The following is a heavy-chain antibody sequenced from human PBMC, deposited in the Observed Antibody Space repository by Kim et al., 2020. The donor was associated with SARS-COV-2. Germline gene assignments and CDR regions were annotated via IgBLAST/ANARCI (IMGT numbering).Heavy chain of an antibody. CDR1: GFTFNSHT. V-gene: IGHV3-23*01. J-gene: IGHJ4*02. D-gene: IGHD1-1*01. Sequence: GGSLRLSCAPSGFTFNSHTMNWVRQAPGQGLEWVSGISGIGHSTYYADSVKGRFTISRDNSRNTLSLHMNSLRIEDTAVYFCVLSDGDGYNKPFGYWGQGTLVTVSS. CDR3: VLSDGDGYNKPFGY. CDR2: ISGIGHST.